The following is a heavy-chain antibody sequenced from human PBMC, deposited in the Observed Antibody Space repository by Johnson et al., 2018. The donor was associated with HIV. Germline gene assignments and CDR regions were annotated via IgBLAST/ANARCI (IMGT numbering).Heavy chain of an antibody. Sequence: QVQLVESGGGVVQPGRSLRLSCTASGFSFTSYAMHWVRQAPGKGLEWVAVISYDGNNKYYADSVKGRFTISRDNSKNTLYLQMNSLRAEDTAVYYCAKVAYSDAFDIWGQGTMVTVSS. CDR3: AKVAYSDAFDI. CDR1: GFSFTSYA. CDR2: ISYDGNNK. V-gene: IGHV3-30*04. D-gene: IGHD1-1*01. J-gene: IGHJ3*02.